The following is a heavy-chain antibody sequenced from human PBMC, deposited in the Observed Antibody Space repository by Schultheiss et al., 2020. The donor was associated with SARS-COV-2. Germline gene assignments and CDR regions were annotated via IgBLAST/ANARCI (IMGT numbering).Heavy chain of an antibody. CDR3: ARATLKIPGYVY. CDR1: GFTFDDYA. D-gene: IGHD5-12*01. Sequence: SLKISCAASGFTFDDYAMHWVRQAPGKGLEWVSGISWNSGSIGYADSVKGRFTISRDNAKNSLYLQMNSLRAEDTAVYYCARATLKIPGYVYWGQGTLVTVSS. CDR2: ISWNSGSI. V-gene: IGHV3-9*01. J-gene: IGHJ4*02.